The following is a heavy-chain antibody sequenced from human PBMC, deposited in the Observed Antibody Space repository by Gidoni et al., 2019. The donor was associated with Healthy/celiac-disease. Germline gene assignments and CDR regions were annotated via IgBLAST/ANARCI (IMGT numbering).Heavy chain of an antibody. J-gene: IGHJ4*02. V-gene: IGHV3-23*01. D-gene: IGHD3-3*01. CDR1: GFTFSSYA. CDR3: ALTGSAYYDFWSGYGPFDY. CDR2: ISGSGGST. Sequence: EVQLLESGGGLVQPGGSLRLSCAASGFTFSSYAMSWVRQAPGKGLEWVSAISGSGGSTYYADSVKGRFTISRDNSKNTLYLQMNSLRAEDTAVYYCALTGSAYYDFWSGYGPFDYWGQGTLVTVSS.